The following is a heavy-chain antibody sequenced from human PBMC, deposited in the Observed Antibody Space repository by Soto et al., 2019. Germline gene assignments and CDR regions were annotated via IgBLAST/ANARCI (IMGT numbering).Heavy chain of an antibody. D-gene: IGHD3-3*01. J-gene: IGHJ6*02. CDR1: GFTFDDYA. CDR3: AKDRRAFTIFGVVIIPSLMDV. Sequence: GGSLRLSCAASGFTFDDYAMHWVRQAPGKGLEWVSGISWNSGSIGYADPVKGRFTISRDNAKNSLYLQMNSLRAEDTALYYCAKDRRAFTIFGVVIIPSLMDVWGQGTTVTVSS. CDR2: ISWNSGSI. V-gene: IGHV3-9*01.